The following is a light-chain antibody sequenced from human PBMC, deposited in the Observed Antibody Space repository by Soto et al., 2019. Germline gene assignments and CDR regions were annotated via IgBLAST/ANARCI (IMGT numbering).Light chain of an antibody. J-gene: IGKJ2*01. CDR2: AAS. V-gene: IGKV1-39*01. CDR3: QQSYKTPHT. Sequence: DFKRPKPPPSLLAFVGERVTITSRASRGVGAFLLWYQQRQGPAPKLLIYAASNLLSGVPSRFSGSGSGTNFTLTISSLQPEDFATYYCQQSYKTPHTFGQGTKLETK. CDR1: RGVGAF.